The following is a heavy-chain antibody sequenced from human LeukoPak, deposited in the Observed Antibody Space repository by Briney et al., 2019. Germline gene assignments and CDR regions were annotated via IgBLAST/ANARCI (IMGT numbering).Heavy chain of an antibody. V-gene: IGHV1-18*01. CDR1: GYTFTSYG. CDR2: ISAYSGNT. D-gene: IGHD1-1*01. Sequence: ASVKVSCKASGYTFTSYGINWVRQAPGQGLEWMGWISAYSGNTKYTQKFQGRVTLTTDTSTSTAYMGLRGLRSDDTAVYYCARGGGTTGMTSFDYWGQGTLVTVSS. CDR3: ARGGGTTGMTSFDY. J-gene: IGHJ4*02.